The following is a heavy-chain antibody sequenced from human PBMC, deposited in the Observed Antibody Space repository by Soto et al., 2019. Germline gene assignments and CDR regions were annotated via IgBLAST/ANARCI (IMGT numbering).Heavy chain of an antibody. Sequence: EVQLVESGGGLVQPGGSLRLSCAASGFTVSTKYMSWVRQAPGKGLEWVSVIYSGGSTFYADSVRGRFTISRDNAKNTVNIQRNSLRAEDTALYYCARDPWAADYWGQGTRVPVSS. D-gene: IGHD3-16*01. CDR1: GFTVSTKY. CDR3: ARDPWAADY. J-gene: IGHJ4*02. CDR2: IYSGGST. V-gene: IGHV3-66*01.